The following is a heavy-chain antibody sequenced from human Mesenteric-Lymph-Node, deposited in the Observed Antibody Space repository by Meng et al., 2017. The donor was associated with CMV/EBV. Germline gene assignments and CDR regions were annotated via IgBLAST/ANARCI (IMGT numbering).Heavy chain of an antibody. CDR2: ISYDGRSK. Sequence: GGSLRLSCVASGFTFTEFAMNWVRQAPGKGLEWVAVISYDGRSKYYGDSVKGRSTISRDNSKKTLYLQMNSLRAEDTAVYYCARVVVPAAADYFYYYGMDVWGQGTTVTVSS. CDR3: ARVVVPAAADYFYYYGMDV. D-gene: IGHD2-2*01. CDR1: GFTFTEFA. J-gene: IGHJ6*02. V-gene: IGHV3-30*04.